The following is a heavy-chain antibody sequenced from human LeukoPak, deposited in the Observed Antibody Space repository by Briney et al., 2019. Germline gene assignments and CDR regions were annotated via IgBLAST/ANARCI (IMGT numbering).Heavy chain of an antibody. CDR2: IYHSGGT. D-gene: IGHD3-10*01. CDR3: ARVGTYYRSLDS. Sequence: SKTLSLTCTVSGGSINDASWNWIRKPPGQGLEWIGYIYHSGGTNYNPSLKSRVTISLDTSKNQFSLKLSSVTAADTAVYYCARVGTYYRSLDSWGQGTLVTVSS. V-gene: IGHV4-59*01. CDR1: GGSINDAS. J-gene: IGHJ4*02.